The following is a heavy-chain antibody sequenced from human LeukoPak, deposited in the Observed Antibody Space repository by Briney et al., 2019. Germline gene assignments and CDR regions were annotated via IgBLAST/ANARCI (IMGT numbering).Heavy chain of an antibody. J-gene: IGHJ4*02. D-gene: IGHD1-26*01. CDR2: INTDGTAP. Sequence: PGGSLRLSCAASGFTFSNYWMHWVRQAPGKGLVWVSRINTDGTAPGYADSVKGRFTISRDNAKNTLFLQMNSLRADDTAVYHCIRETAGATPGDWGQGTLVIVSS. CDR3: IRETAGATPGD. CDR1: GFTFSNYW. V-gene: IGHV3-74*01.